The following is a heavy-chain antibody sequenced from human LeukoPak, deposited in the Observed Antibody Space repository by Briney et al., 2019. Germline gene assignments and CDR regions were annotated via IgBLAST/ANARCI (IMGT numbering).Heavy chain of an antibody. J-gene: IGHJ4*02. V-gene: IGHV4-39*01. CDR2: IYYSGST. CDR3: ARKDGGY. D-gene: IGHD3-16*01. CDR1: GGSISSSSYY. Sequence: PSETLSLTCTVSGGSISSSSYYWAWIRQPPGKGLEWIGSIYYSGSTYYNPSLKSRVTISVDTSKNQFSLKLSSVTAADTAVYYCARKDGGYWGQGTLVTVSS.